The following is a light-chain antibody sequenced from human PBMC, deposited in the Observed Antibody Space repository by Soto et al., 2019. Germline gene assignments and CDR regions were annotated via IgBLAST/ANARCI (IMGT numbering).Light chain of an antibody. J-gene: IGKJ2*01. CDR3: QQLNRYPYT. Sequence: IQLTQSPSSLSASVGDRVSITCRASQGISSYLAWYQQVPGKAPKLLIYAATTLESGVPSRFSATESGTSFTLTIGNLQPEDSATYYCQQLNRYPYTFGQGTTVDIK. CDR1: QGISSY. CDR2: AAT. V-gene: IGKV1-9*01.